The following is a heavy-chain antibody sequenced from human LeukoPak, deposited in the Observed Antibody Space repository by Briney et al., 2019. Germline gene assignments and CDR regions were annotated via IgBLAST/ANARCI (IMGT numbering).Heavy chain of an antibody. D-gene: IGHD2-15*01. J-gene: IGHJ6*02. CDR1: GGSIGSSTYY. V-gene: IGHV4-39*01. Sequence: SETLSLTCTVSGGSIGSSTYYWGWIRQPPGQGLEWIGSIYYSGSTYYNPSLKSRVTISVDTSKNQFSLKLSSVTAADTAVYYCARQRCSGRSCYSSYYYGMDVWGQGTTVTVSS. CDR3: ARQRCSGRSCYSSYYYGMDV. CDR2: IYYSGST.